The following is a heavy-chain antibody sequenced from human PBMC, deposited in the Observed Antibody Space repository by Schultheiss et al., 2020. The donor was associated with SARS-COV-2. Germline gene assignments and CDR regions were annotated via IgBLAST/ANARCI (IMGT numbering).Heavy chain of an antibody. CDR2: IKQDGSEK. J-gene: IGHJ6*02. V-gene: IGHV3-7*03. CDR1: GFTFSSYW. D-gene: IGHD5-12*01. Sequence: GESLKISCAASGFTFSSYWMSWVRQAPGKGLEWVANIKQDGSEKYYVDSVKGRFTISRDNAKNSLYLQMNSLRAGDTALYYCAKDIRVATLDFYYYGLDVWGQGTTVTVSS. CDR3: AKDIRVATLDFYYYGLDV.